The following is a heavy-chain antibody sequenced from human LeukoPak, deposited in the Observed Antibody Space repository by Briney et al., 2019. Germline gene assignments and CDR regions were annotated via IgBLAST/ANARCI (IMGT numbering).Heavy chain of an antibody. CDR2: IRYDGSEK. J-gene: IGHJ4*02. D-gene: IGHD3-16*01. CDR3: AKDNPIEEFPGLGPGH. Sequence: GGSLRLSCAASGFTFSRHGIHWVRQAPGKGLEWVAFIRYDGSEKFYADSVKGRFSICRDNSKSTVYLQINSLRPEDTAVYYCAKDNPIEEFPGLGPGHWGQGTLVTVSS. CDR1: GFTFSRHG. V-gene: IGHV3-30*02.